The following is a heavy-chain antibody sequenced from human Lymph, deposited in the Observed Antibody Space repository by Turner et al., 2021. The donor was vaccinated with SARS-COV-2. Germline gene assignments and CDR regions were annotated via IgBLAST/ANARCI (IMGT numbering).Heavy chain of an antibody. CDR2: TIPLLAIG. V-gene: IGHV1-69*10. J-gene: IGHJ6*02. CDR1: GGTFSSSA. D-gene: IGHD6-13*01. Sequence: QVQLVQSGAEVKKPGSSVKVSCKASGGTFSSSAISWVRQAPGQGLEWKGGTIPLLAIGNYGQKFQGRVTITADKSTSTAYRERGSLGSEDTAGYFCARIAAPGMGGGVHYYYYAMDVWGQGTTVTVSS. CDR3: ARIAAPGMGGGVHYYYYAMDV.